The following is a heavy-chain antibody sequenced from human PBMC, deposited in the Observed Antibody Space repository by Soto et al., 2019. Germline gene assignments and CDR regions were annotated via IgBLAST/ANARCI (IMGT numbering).Heavy chain of an antibody. V-gene: IGHV4-30-4*01. CDR3: AREGRFLESEYNWFDP. Sequence: SETLSLTCTVSGGSISSGDYYWSWIRQPPGKGLEWIGYIYYSGSTYYNPSLKSRVTISVDTSKNQFSLKLSSVTAADTAVYYCAREGRFLESEYNWFDPWGQGTLVNVSS. D-gene: IGHD3-3*01. CDR1: GGSISSGDYY. CDR2: IYYSGST. J-gene: IGHJ5*02.